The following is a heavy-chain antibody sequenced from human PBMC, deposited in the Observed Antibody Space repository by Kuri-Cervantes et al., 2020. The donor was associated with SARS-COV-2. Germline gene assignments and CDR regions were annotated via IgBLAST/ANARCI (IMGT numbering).Heavy chain of an antibody. CDR3: ASTVAFWSGYYDY. V-gene: IGHV5-10-1*01. CDR2: IDPSDSYT. J-gene: IGHJ4*02. D-gene: IGHD3-3*01. CDR1: GYSFTSYW. Sequence: KVSCKGSGYSFTSYWISWVRLMPGKGLEWMGRIDPSDSYTNYSPSFQGHVTISADKSISTAYLQWSSLKASDTAMYYCASTVAFWSGYYDYWGQGTLVTVSS.